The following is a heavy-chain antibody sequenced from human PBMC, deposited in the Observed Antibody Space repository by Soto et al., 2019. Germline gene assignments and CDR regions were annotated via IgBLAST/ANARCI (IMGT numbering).Heavy chain of an antibody. Sequence: QVQLQQWGAGLLKPSETLSLTCAVYGGSFSTYYWSWIRQPPGKGLEWIGETNPSEATNYNPSLKSRVTISVDTSKNQFSLKLSSVTAADTAVYYCARGGDYYDSSGDTFDIWGQGTMVTVSS. CDR3: ARGGDYYDSSGDTFDI. V-gene: IGHV4-34*01. CDR2: TNPSEAT. J-gene: IGHJ3*02. CDR1: GGSFSTYY. D-gene: IGHD3-22*01.